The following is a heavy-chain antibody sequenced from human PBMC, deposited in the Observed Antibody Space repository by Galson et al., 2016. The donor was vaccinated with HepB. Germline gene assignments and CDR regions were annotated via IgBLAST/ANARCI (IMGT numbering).Heavy chain of an antibody. CDR1: GFTFSIYG. D-gene: IGHD3-10*01. J-gene: IGHJ4*02. V-gene: IGHV3-23*01. Sequence: SLRLSCAASGFTFSIYGMTWVRQAPGQGLEWVSSISGYTENTFYADSVKGRFTISRDNSKNTLSLQMDSLRAEYTAVYYCATGPGFGNPFDYWGQRTLVTVSS. CDR2: ISGYTENT. CDR3: ATGPGFGNPFDY.